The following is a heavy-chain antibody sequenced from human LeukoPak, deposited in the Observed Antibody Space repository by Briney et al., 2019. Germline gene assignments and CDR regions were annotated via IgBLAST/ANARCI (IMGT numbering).Heavy chain of an antibody. CDR2: FDPEDGER. J-gene: IGHJ4*02. CDR3: ARWTTTYLDY. V-gene: IGHV1-24*01. CDR1: GYTLTELS. D-gene: IGHD4-11*01. Sequence: ASVKVSCKASGYTLTELSMHWVRQAPGKGLEWMGGFDPEDGERMYAQKFQGRVTMTEDTSTDTAYMELSSLRSEDSAVYYCARWTTTYLDYWGQGTLVTVSS.